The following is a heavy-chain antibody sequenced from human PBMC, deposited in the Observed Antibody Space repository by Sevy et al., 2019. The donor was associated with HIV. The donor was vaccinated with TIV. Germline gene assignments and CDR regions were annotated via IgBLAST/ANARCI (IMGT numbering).Heavy chain of an antibody. J-gene: IGHJ4*02. CDR1: GFSFDGYS. Sequence: GGSLRLSCAASGFSFDGYSMNWVRQAPGKGLEWISYISGISTTRYYADSVNGRFTISRDNAKNSVYLQMNSLRAEDTGVYYCARGTGSTGFFHDYWGQGVLVTVSS. D-gene: IGHD6-25*01. CDR2: ISGISTTR. CDR3: ARGTGSTGFFHDY. V-gene: IGHV3-48*01.